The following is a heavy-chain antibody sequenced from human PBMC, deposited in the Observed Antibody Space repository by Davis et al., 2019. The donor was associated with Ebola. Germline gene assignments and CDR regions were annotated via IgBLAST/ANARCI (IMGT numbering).Heavy chain of an antibody. V-gene: IGHV1-69*13. J-gene: IGHJ4*02. CDR3: AILVGATTKQTVYYFDY. CDR1: GGTFSSYA. CDR2: IIPIFGTA. Sequence: SVKVSCKASGGTFSSYAISWVRQAPGQGLEWMGGIIPIFGTANYAQKFQGRVTITADESTSTAYMELSSLRSEDTAVYYCAILVGATTKQTVYYFDYWGQGTLVTVSS. D-gene: IGHD1-26*01.